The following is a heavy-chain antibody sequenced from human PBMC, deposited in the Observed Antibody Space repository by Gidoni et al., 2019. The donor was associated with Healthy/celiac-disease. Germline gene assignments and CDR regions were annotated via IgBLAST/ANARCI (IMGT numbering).Heavy chain of an antibody. CDR2: ISYDGSNK. D-gene: IGHD2-21*02. CDR3: ARDLGWAVVTAARDDY. CDR1: GFTFRSYA. V-gene: IGHV3-30-3*01. Sequence: QVQLVESGGGVVQPGRSLRLSCAASGFTFRSYAMHWVRLAPGKGLEWVAVISYDGSNKYYADSVKGRFTISRDNSKNTLYLQMNSLRAEDTAVYYCARDLGWAVVTAARDDYWGQGTLVTVSS. J-gene: IGHJ4*02.